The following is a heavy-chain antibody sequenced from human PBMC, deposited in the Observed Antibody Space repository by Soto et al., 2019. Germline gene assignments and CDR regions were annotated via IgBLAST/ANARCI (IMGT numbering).Heavy chain of an antibody. CDR2: MDPNSGNT. CDR1: GYTFTSYD. J-gene: IGHJ6*02. V-gene: IGHV1-8*01. D-gene: IGHD6-13*01. Sequence: QVQLVQSGAEVKKPGASVKVSCKASGYTFTSYDINWVRQATGQGLEWMGWMDPNSGNTGYAQKFQGRVTITRNTSISTAYMEMSSLRSEDTAVYYCARRGYGGSWYYYYYYCMGVWGQGTTVTVSS. CDR3: ARRGYGGSWYYYYYYCMGV.